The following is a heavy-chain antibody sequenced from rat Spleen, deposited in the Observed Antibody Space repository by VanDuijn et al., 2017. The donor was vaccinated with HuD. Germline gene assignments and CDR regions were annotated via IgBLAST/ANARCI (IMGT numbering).Heavy chain of an antibody. CDR1: GYSITSNY. CDR2: ISYSGST. CDR3: ARLRNYFDY. V-gene: IGHV3-1*01. Sequence: EVQLQESGPGLVKPSQSLSLTCSVTGYSITSNYWRWIRKFPGNKMEWIGHISYSGSTSYNPSLKSRISITRDTSKNQFFLQLNSVTTEDTATYYCARLRNYFDYWGQGVMVTVSS. D-gene: IGHD1-11*01. J-gene: IGHJ2*01.